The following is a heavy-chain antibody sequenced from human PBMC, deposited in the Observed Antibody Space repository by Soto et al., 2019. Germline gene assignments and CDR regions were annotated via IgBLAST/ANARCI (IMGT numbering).Heavy chain of an antibody. Sequence: EVQLLESGGDLVQPGGSLRLSGAASGFTFNDYALTWVRQVPGKGLEWVSSLSTRGFRTHYAESVKGRFTISRHNIKKTMYLQMTSIRAQDTAVYYCASDRAVYCSHGICLDAFDIWGPGTLVNVSS. V-gene: IGHV3-23*01. CDR3: ASDRAVYCSHGICLDAFDI. CDR1: GFTFNDYA. CDR2: LSTRGFRT. J-gene: IGHJ3*02. D-gene: IGHD2-8*01.